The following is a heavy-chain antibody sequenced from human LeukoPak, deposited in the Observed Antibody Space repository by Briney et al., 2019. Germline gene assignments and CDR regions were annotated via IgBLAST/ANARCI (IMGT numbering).Heavy chain of an antibody. Sequence: SETLSLMCAVYGGSFSGYYWSWIRQPPGKGLEWMGEINHSGSTNYNTSFKSRVTISVDTFKNQFSLKLSSVTAADTGVYYFAGDSTSFNWFDPWGQGTLVTVSS. V-gene: IGHV4-34*01. CDR2: INHSGST. CDR1: GGSFSGYY. CDR3: AGDSTSFNWFDP. J-gene: IGHJ5*02. D-gene: IGHD2-2*01.